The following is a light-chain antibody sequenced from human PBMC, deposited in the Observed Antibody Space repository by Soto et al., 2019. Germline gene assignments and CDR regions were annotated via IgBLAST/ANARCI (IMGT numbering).Light chain of an antibody. V-gene: IGKV1-5*01. CDR3: QQYNRWTSP. CDR2: DAY. CDR1: QSISSW. Sequence: DIQMTQSPSTLSASVGDRVTITCRASQSISSWLAWYKQKPGKAPKLLIYDAYSLESGVPSRFSGSGSGTELTLTIISLQPDDFATYYFQQYNRWTSPFGQGTKVEIK. J-gene: IGKJ1*01.